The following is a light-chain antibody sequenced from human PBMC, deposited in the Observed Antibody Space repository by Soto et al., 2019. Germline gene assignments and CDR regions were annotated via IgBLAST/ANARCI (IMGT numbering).Light chain of an antibody. V-gene: IGKV3-11*01. J-gene: IGKJ1*01. Sequence: IALTHSPATLSFSPGEIATLSFGASQSVGSYLAWYQQKPGQAPRLLIYDASNRATGIPARFSGSGSGTDFTLTISSLEPEDFAVYYCQERSNWPRGTFGQGTKVDIK. CDR1: QSVGSY. CDR2: DAS. CDR3: QERSNWPRGT.